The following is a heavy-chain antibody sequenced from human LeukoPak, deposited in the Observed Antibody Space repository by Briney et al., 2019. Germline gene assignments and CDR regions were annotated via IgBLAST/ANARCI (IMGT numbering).Heavy chain of an antibody. D-gene: IGHD3-3*01. J-gene: IGHJ3*02. Sequence: PSETLSLTCTVSGGSISSYYWSWIRQPPGRGLEWIGYIYYSGSTNYNPSLKSRVTISVDTSKNQFSLKLSSVTAADTAVYYCASSITIFGVVNDAFDIWGQGTMVTVSS. CDR3: ASSITIFGVVNDAFDI. CDR2: IYYSGST. V-gene: IGHV4-59*12. CDR1: GGSISSYY.